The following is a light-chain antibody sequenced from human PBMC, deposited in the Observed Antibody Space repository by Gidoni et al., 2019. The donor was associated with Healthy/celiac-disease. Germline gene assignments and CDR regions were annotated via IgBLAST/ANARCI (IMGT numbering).Light chain of an antibody. CDR3: KQALQTSPS. V-gene: IGKV2-28*01. J-gene: IGKJ3*01. Sequence: DIVLTQSPLPLPVTPGEPASISCRSSQSLIHSNGYNYSYYYLQKPGQSPQLLIYLGSSRAPVVPDWFSGSGSGKDFTLKISRVDAEDVAVYFRKQALQTSPSFGPGTKVDIK. CDR2: LGS. CDR1: QSLIHSNGYNY.